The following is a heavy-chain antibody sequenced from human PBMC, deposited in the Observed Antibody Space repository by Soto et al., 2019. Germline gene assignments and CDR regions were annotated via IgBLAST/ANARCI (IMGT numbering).Heavy chain of an antibody. CDR2: VYATGTS. D-gene: IGHD4-17*01. CDR1: GGSMSKFY. J-gene: IGHJ5*02. V-gene: IGHV4-4*07. CDR3: VRDGSKTLRDCFDP. Sequence: SETRSRTCMVSGGSMSKFYWSWIRKTAGKGLEWMGRVYATGTSDYNPSLRSRIAMSVDISKKTFSLRLRSVTAADTGVYYCVRDGSKTLRDCFDPWGQG.